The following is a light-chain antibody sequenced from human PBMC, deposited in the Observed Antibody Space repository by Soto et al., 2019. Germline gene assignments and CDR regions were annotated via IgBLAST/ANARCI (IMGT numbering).Light chain of an antibody. J-gene: IGKJ1*01. CDR2: KAS. CDR1: QSISSW. CDR3: QQYDSFSWT. V-gene: IGKV1-5*03. Sequence: DIQLTQSPSIVSASVGDRVTITCRASQSISSWLAWYQQKPGKAPNLLIYKASTLETGVPSRFSGSGSGTEFTLTTISLQSDDFATYYCQQYDSFSWTFGQGTKVEF.